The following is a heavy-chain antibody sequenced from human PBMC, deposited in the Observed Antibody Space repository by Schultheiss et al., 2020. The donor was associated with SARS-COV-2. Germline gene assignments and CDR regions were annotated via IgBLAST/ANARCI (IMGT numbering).Heavy chain of an antibody. CDR3: ARDQNWDMDV. CDR1: GFTFSSYA. Sequence: GGSLRLSCAASGFTFSSYAMSWVRQAPGKGLEWVGRIKSKTDGGTTDYAAPVKGRFTISRDDSKNTLYLQMNSLKTEDTAVYYCARDQNWDMDVWGKGTTVTVSS. CDR2: IKSKTDGGTT. V-gene: IGHV3-15*01. J-gene: IGHJ6*03. D-gene: IGHD7-27*01.